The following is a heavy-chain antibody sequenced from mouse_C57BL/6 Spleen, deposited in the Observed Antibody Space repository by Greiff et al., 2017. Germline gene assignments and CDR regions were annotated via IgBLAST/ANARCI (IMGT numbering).Heavy chain of an antibody. CDR2: IYPRSGNT. CDR3: ARSFDYGSSRYWYFDV. CDR1: GYTFTSYG. V-gene: IGHV1-81*01. J-gene: IGHJ1*03. Sequence: QVQLQQSGAELARPGASVKLSCKASGYTFTSYGISWVKQRTGQGLEWIGEIYPRSGNTYYNEKFKGKATLTADKSSSTAYMELRSLTSEDSAVYFCARSFDYGSSRYWYFDVWGTGTTVTVSS. D-gene: IGHD1-1*01.